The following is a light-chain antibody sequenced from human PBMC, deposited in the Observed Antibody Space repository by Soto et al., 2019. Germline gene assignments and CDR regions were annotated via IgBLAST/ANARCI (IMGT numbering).Light chain of an antibody. CDR2: TAS. Sequence: DIQMTQSPSSVSASVGDRVTITCRASQDISSWLAWYQQKPGKAPKLLIHTASSLESGVPSRFSGSGSGTDFTLTISSLQPEDFATYYCQQANSFPITFGQGTRLEIK. CDR1: QDISSW. CDR3: QQANSFPIT. V-gene: IGKV1-12*01. J-gene: IGKJ5*01.